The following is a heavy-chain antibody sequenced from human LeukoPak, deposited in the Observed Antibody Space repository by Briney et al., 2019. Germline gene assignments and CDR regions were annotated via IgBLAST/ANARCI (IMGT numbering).Heavy chain of an antibody. CDR1: GFNFSTYG. CDR3: AKELTRPNRPVAGLNY. D-gene: IGHD6-19*01. V-gene: IGHV3-30*18. J-gene: IGHJ4*02. Sequence: PGGSLRLSCAASGFNFSTYGMHWVRQAPGKGLEWVAVISYDGSNKCYPDSVKGRFTISRDDSKNTLYLQMNSLRTEDTAVYYCAKELTRPNRPVAGLNYWGQGTLVTVSS. CDR2: ISYDGSNK.